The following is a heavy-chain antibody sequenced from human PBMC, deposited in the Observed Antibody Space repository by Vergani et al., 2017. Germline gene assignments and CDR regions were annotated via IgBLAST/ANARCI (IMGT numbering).Heavy chain of an antibody. CDR2: IKSKTDGGTT. V-gene: IGHV3-15*01. J-gene: IGHJ3*02. Sequence: EVQLVESGGGLVKPGGSLRLSCAASGFTFSNAWMSWVRQAPGKGLEWVGRIKSKTDGGTTDYAAPVKGRFTISRDDSKNTLYLQMNSLKTEDTAVYYCTPDMIVVVLDACDIWGQGTMVTVSS. D-gene: IGHD3-22*01. CDR1: GFTFSNAW. CDR3: TPDMIVVVLDACDI.